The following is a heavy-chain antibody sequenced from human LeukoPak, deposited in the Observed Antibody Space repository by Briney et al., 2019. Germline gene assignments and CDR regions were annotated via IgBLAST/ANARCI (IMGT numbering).Heavy chain of an antibody. CDR2: VYYSGIT. D-gene: IGHD3-22*01. CDR1: GGSISSSSHY. Sequence: SETLSLTCTVSGGSISSSSHYWGWIRQPPGKGLEWTGSVYYSGITYYNPSLKSRVTISVDTSKNQFSLRLSSVTAADTAVYYCARQRGYHYDSTTNRFSDLWGQGTRVTVSS. CDR3: ARQRGYHYDSTTNRFSDL. V-gene: IGHV4-39*01. J-gene: IGHJ5*02.